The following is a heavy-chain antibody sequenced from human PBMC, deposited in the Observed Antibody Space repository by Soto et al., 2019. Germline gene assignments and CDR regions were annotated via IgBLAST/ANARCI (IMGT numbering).Heavy chain of an antibody. CDR2: VYPGDSET. V-gene: IGHV5-51*01. CDR1: GYNFTHFW. D-gene: IGHD4-4*01. Sequence: GESLKISGPVSGYNFTHFWIGWVRQMPGKGLEWMGIVYPGDSETRYSPSFQGQVTISADKPITTVYLQWNSLKASDTAIYYCARQKQDDYNNYYYYQYMDVWGKGTTVTVSS. J-gene: IGHJ6*03. CDR3: ARQKQDDYNNYYYYQYMDV.